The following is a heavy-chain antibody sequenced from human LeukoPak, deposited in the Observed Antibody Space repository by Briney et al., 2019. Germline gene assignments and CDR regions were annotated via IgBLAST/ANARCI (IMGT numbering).Heavy chain of an antibody. J-gene: IGHJ4*02. D-gene: IGHD3-16*01. CDR1: GFDFYDNA. Sequence: GGSLRPSCAASGFDFYDNAMHWVRLSPGKGLEWVSGINWKGDHLAYAESVKGRFTISRDNAKNSLFLQMNSLKSEDMALYYCVKAIGMQVWSGHFDFWGQGTLVTVSS. CDR2: INWKGDHL. V-gene: IGHV3-9*03. CDR3: VKAIGMQVWSGHFDF.